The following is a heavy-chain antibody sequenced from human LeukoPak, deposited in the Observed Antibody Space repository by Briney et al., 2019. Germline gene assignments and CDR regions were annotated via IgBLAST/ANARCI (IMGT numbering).Heavy chain of an antibody. CDR2: ISYDGSNK. CDR3: ARDGVLGYCSSTSCYPEWAFDI. D-gene: IGHD2-2*01. J-gene: IGHJ3*02. CDR1: GFTFSSYA. V-gene: IGHV3-30-3*01. Sequence: PGGSLRLSCAASGFTFSSYAMHWVRQAPGKGLEWVAVISYDGSNKYYADSVKGRFTISRDNSKNTLYLQMNSLRAEDTAVYYCARDGVLGYCSSTSCYPEWAFDIWGQGTMVTVSS.